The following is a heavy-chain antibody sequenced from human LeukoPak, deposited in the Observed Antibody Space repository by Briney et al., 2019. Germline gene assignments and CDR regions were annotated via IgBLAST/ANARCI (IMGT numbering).Heavy chain of an antibody. V-gene: IGHV4-38-2*02. D-gene: IGHD2-8*02. CDR3: ALGVSAGGDY. J-gene: IGHJ4*02. CDR1: GYSISSGYY. Sequence: PSETLSLTCTVSGYSISSGYYWGWIRQPPGKGLEWIGSIYHSGTTYYNPSLKSRVTISVDTSKNQFSLKLSSVTAADTAVYYCALGVSAGGDYWGQGTLVTVSS. CDR2: IYHSGTT.